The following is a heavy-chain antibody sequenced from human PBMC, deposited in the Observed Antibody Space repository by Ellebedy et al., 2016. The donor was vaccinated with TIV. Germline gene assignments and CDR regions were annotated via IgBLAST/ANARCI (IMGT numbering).Heavy chain of an antibody. CDR3: ARDVDSSGYYTVLY. D-gene: IGHD3-22*01. Sequence: GESLKISCAASGFTFSSYTMNWVRQAPGKGLEWVSSISGSSTYIYYADSVKGRFAISRDNAKNTVYLQMNSLRAEDTAVYYCARDVDSSGYYTVLYWGQGTLVTVSS. V-gene: IGHV3-21*01. J-gene: IGHJ4*02. CDR1: GFTFSSYT. CDR2: ISGSSTYI.